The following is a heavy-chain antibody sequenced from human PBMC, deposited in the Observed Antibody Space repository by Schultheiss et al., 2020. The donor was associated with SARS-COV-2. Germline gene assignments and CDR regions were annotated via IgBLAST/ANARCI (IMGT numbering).Heavy chain of an antibody. CDR1: GFTFSSYG. V-gene: IGHV3-21*01. CDR2: ISSSSSYI. CDR3: ARVRVVVVAATPSYYYGMDV. Sequence: GGSLRLSCAASGFTFSSYGMHWVRQAPGKGLEWVSSISSSSSYIYYADSVKGRFTISRDNAKNSLYLQMNSLRAEDTAVYYCARVRVVVVAATPSYYYGMDVWGQGTTVTVSS. J-gene: IGHJ6*02. D-gene: IGHD2-15*01.